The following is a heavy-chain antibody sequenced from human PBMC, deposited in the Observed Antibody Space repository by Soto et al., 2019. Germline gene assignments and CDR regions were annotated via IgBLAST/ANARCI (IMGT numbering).Heavy chain of an antibody. J-gene: IGHJ4*02. D-gene: IGHD1-7*01. CDR2: IYWNDDK. V-gene: IGHV2-5*01. CDR1: GFSLTTSGGA. Sequence: QITLTESGPTLVTTTQTLTLTCSFSGFSLTTSGGAVAWFRQPPRKAPEWLSLIYWNDDKRYSPSLRTILIDRWGSSKKRVVRKLADADTPDSGRYYCAHRPQSTNYFYFDSWGKGTLVTVSS. CDR3: AHRPQSTNYFYFDS.